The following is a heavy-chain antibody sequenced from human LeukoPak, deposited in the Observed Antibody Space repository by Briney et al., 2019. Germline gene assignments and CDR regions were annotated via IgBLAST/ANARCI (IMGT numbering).Heavy chain of an antibody. D-gene: IGHD2-2*01. V-gene: IGHV4-30-4*08. CDR3: ARVGDIVVVPAAIPFDP. CDR1: GGSISSGDYY. CDR2: TYYSGST. Sequence: SETLSLTCTVSGGSISSGDYYWSWIRQPPGKGLEWIGYTYYSGSTYYNPSLKSRVTISVDTSKNQFSLKLSSVTAADTAVCYCARVGDIVVVPAAIPFDPWGQGTLVTVSS. J-gene: IGHJ5*02.